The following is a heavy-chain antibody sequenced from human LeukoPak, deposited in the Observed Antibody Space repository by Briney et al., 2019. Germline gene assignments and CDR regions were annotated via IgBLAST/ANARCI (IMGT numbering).Heavy chain of an antibody. D-gene: IGHD3-10*01. CDR3: ARVQRVKFPLKYYFDY. J-gene: IGHJ4*02. Sequence: ASVKVSCKVSGYTLTELSMHWVRQAPGKGLEWMGGFDPEDGETIYAQKFQGRVTMTRSTSISTAYMELSSLRSEDTAVYYCARVQRVKFPLKYYFDYWGQGTQVTVSS. CDR2: FDPEDGET. V-gene: IGHV1-24*01. CDR1: GYTLTELS.